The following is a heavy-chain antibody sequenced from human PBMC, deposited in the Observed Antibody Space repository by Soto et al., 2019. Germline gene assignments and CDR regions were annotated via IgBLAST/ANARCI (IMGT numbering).Heavy chain of an antibody. CDR3: ARRSGYYGSGSYYKAYMDV. Sequence: LQLQESGPGLVKPSETLSLTCTVSGGSISSSSYYWGWIRQPPGKGLEWIGSIYYSGRTYYNPSLKSRVNISVDTSKNQFSLKLSSVTAADTAVYYCARRSGYYGSGSYYKAYMDVWGKGTTVTVSS. CDR2: IYYSGRT. V-gene: IGHV4-39*01. D-gene: IGHD3-10*01. CDR1: GGSISSSSYY. J-gene: IGHJ6*03.